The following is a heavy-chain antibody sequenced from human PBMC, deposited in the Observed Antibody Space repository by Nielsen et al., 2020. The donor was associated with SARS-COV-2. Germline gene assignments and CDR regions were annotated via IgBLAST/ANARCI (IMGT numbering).Heavy chain of an antibody. D-gene: IGHD1-1*01. CDR1: GFTFTRFG. Sequence: GGSLRLSCAGSGFTFTRFGMHWVRQAPGKGLEWVAYISYDGSDQYYEDSVKGRFTISRDNSKNTLYLQMNSLRAEDTAVYYCAKAGTTALDYWGQGTLVTVSS. J-gene: IGHJ4*02. V-gene: IGHV3-30*18. CDR2: ISYDGSDQ. CDR3: AKAGTTALDY.